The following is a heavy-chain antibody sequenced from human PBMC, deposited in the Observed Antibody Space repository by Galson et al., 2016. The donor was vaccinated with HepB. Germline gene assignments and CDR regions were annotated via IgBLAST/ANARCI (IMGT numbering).Heavy chain of an antibody. J-gene: IGHJ6*04. V-gene: IGHV4-30-2*01. CDR1: GGSISSDAYS. Sequence: TLSLTCAVSGGSISSDAYSWTWVRQPPGKGLQWVGHIFRNGGTFYSPSLSSRVTMSLDTSRNQFSLQLNSVTAADTAVYFCARNRITRGQGIMGYHGMDVWGEGTTVTVSS. D-gene: IGHD3-10*01. CDR3: ARNRITRGQGIMGYHGMDV. CDR2: IFRNGGT.